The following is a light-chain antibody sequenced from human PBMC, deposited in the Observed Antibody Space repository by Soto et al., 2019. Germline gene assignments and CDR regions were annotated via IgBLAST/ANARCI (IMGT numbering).Light chain of an antibody. CDR1: SIDVGGYNY. V-gene: IGLV2-14*01. J-gene: IGLJ1*01. CDR2: DVS. Sequence: QSALTQPASVSGSPGQSITISCTGTSIDVGGYNYVSWYQQHPGKAPKLMIYDVSNRPSGVSNRFFGSKSGNTASLTISGLQAEDEADYYCSSYTSSSTYVFGTGTKSPS. CDR3: SSYTSSSTYV.